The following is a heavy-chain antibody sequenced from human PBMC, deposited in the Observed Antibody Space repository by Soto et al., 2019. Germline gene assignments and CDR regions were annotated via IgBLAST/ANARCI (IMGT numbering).Heavy chain of an antibody. J-gene: IGHJ4*02. Sequence: QVQLQQWGAGLLKPSETLSLTCAVYGGSFSGYYWSWIRQPPGKGLEWIGEINHSGSTNYNPSLKSRVTISVDTSKNQFSLKLSSVTAADTPVYYCASGSSWYFLDYWGQGTLVTVSS. V-gene: IGHV4-34*01. CDR1: GGSFSGYY. D-gene: IGHD6-13*01. CDR3: ASGSSWYFLDY. CDR2: INHSGST.